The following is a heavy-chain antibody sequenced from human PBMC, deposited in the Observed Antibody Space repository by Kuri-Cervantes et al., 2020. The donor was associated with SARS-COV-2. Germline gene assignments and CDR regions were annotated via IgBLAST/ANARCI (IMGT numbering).Heavy chain of an antibody. CDR2: IYRSGST. V-gene: IGHV4-39*07. Sequence: GSLRLSCTVSGGSISSSNYYWGWIRQPPGKGLEWIGSIYRSGSTYYNPSLKSRVTISVDTSKNQFSLKLSSVTAADTAVYYCARDNYDFWSGASLPGYWGQGTLVTVSS. D-gene: IGHD3-3*01. CDR3: ARDNYDFWSGASLPGY. CDR1: GGSISSSNYY. J-gene: IGHJ4*02.